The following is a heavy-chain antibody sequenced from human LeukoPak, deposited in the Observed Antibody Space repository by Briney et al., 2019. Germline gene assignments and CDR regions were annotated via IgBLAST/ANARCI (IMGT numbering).Heavy chain of an antibody. CDR2: INHSGST. V-gene: IGHV4-34*01. CDR3: ARGGGRDSYGYVDY. CDR1: GDSISSYY. J-gene: IGHJ4*02. Sequence: SETLSLTCTVSGDSISSYYWSWIRQPPGNGLEWIGEINHSGSTNYNPSLKSRVTISVDTSKNQFSLKLSSVTAADTAVYYCARGGGRDSYGYVDYWGQGTLVTVSS. D-gene: IGHD5-18*01.